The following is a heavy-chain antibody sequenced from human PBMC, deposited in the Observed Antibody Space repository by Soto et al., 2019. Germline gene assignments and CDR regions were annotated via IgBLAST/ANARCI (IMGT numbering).Heavy chain of an antibody. CDR2: IYYSGST. V-gene: IGHV4-59*01. J-gene: IGHJ6*03. CDR1: GGSTSSYY. Sequence: SETLSLTCTVSGGSTSSYYWSWIRQPPGKGLEWIGYIYYSGSTNYNPSLKSRVTISVDTSKNQFSLKLSSVTAADTAVYYCARGLYCSSTSCFLYNYYYYYYMDVWGKGTTVTVSS. D-gene: IGHD2-2*01. CDR3: ARGLYCSSTSCFLYNYYYYYYMDV.